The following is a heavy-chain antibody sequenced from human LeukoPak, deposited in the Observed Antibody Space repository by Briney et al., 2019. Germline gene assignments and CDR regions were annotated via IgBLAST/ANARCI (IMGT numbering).Heavy chain of an antibody. CDR2: IYYSGST. Sequence: SETLSLTCSVSTDSTNTYYWSWIRQPPGKGLEWVGSIYYSGSTNYNPSLKSRVTISVDTSKNQFSLKLSSVTAADTAVYYCARNRYNWNYDYYYYYMDVWGKGTTVTVSS. CDR3: ARNRYNWNYDYYYYYMDV. V-gene: IGHV4-59*01. J-gene: IGHJ6*03. CDR1: TDSTNTYY. D-gene: IGHD1-7*01.